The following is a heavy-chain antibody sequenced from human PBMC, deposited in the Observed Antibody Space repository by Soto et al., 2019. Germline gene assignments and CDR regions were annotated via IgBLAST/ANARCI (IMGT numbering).Heavy chain of an antibody. Sequence: SGPTLVNPTQTLTLTCTFSGFSLSTTGVGVGWIRQPPGKALEWLALIYWDDGKRYSPSLKSRLTITKDTSKNQVVLTMTYMDPVDTATYYCVQSRCGGDCLQSYSSHSYYGLDVWGQGTTVTVSS. CDR1: GFSLSTTGVG. D-gene: IGHD2-21*01. J-gene: IGHJ6*02. CDR2: IYWDDGK. V-gene: IGHV2-5*02. CDR3: VQSRCGGDCLQSYSSHSYYGLDV.